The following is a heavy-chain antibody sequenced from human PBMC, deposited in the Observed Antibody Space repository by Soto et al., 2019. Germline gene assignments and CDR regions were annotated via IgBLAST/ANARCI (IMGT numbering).Heavy chain of an antibody. J-gene: IGHJ4*02. CDR2: IYYSGST. CDR3: ARSSTSANYFDY. D-gene: IGHD2-2*01. Sequence: SETLSLTCTVSGGSISSGDYYWSWIRQHPGKGLEWIGYIYYSGSTYYNPSLKSRVTISVDTSKNQFSLKLSSVTAADTAVYYCARSSTSANYFDYWGQGTLVTVSS. V-gene: IGHV4-31*03. CDR1: GGSISSGDYY.